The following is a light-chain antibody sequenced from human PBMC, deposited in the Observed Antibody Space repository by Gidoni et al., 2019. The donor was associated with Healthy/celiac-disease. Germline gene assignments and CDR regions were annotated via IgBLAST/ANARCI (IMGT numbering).Light chain of an antibody. CDR1: QSISSW. Sequence: IQMTQSPSTLSASVGDRVTITCRARQSISSWLAWYQQKPGKAPKLLIYKASSVESGVPSRFSGSGSGTEFTLTISSLQPDDFATYYCQQYNSYPFTFGPGTKVDIK. CDR2: KAS. J-gene: IGKJ3*01. CDR3: QQYNSYPFT. V-gene: IGKV1-5*03.